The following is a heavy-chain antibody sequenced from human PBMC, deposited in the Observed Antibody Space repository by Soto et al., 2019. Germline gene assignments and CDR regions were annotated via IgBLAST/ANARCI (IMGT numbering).Heavy chain of an antibody. V-gene: IGHV1-18*04. CDR2: ISAYNGKT. J-gene: IGHJ4*02. D-gene: IGHD1-26*01. Sequence: ASVKVSCKASGYTFTSYAISWIRQAPGQGLEWMGWISAYNGKTNYAQRLQGRVTMTTDTSTSTAYMELRALRSDDTAVYYCAIDSPEWGAAPVYWGQGTLVTVSS. CDR3: AIDSPEWGAAPVY. CDR1: GYTFTSYA.